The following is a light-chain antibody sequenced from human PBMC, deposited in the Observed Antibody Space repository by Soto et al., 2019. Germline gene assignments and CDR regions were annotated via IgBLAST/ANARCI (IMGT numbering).Light chain of an antibody. V-gene: IGKV3-11*01. CDR2: DAS. CDR1: QGIGDT. CDR3: QQRSNWPLT. Sequence: EIVMTQSPATLSVSPGEGATLSCRASQGIGDTLAWYQQKPGQAPRLLMHDASNRATGIPARFSGSGSGTDFTLTISSLAPEDFAVYYCQQRSNWPLTFGGGTKVDIK. J-gene: IGKJ4*01.